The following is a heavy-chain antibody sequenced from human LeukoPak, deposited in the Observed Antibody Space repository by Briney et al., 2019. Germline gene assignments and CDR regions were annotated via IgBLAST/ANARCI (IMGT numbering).Heavy chain of an antibody. CDR3: AKDSQYHDFWSGYSGYYYYYMDV. V-gene: IGHV3-30*02. Sequence: GGSLRLSCAASGFTFSSYGMHWVRQAPGKGLDWVSFIRSVGSSKYYADSVKGRFTISRDNSKNTLYLQMNSLRAEDTAVYYCAKDSQYHDFWSGYSGYYYYYMDVWGKGTTVTVSS. CDR2: IRSVGSSK. D-gene: IGHD3-3*01. CDR1: GFTFSSYG. J-gene: IGHJ6*03.